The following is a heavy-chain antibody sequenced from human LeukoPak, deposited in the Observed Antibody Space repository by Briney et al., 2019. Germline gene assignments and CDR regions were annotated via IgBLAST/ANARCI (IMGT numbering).Heavy chain of an antibody. V-gene: IGHV1-8*03. CDR1: GYTFTSYD. CDR3: ARGDLHQALQR. J-gene: IGHJ4*02. Sequence: GASVKVSCKASGYTFTSYDINWVRQATGQGLEWMGWLNPNSGNTGYAQKLQGRVTITRNTSISTAYMELSSLRSEDTAVYYCARGDLHQALQRWGQGTLVTVSS. D-gene: IGHD1-1*01. CDR2: LNPNSGNT.